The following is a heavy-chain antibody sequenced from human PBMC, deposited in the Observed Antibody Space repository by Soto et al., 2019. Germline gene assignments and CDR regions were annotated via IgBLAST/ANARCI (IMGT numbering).Heavy chain of an antibody. CDR2: IDHSGYT. CDR1: GVRFHSGGDY. D-gene: IGHD3-3*01. V-gene: IGHV4-31*03. J-gene: IGHJ4*02. Sequence: SETRSLTCTVSGVRFHSGGDYWSWIRQHPGKGLEWLGYIDHSGYTFYNPSLQSRIILSMDTSKNQFSLKLSSATAADTAVYFCARKQAGFFYGIDYWGQGTLVSVSS. CDR3: ARKQAGFFYGIDY.